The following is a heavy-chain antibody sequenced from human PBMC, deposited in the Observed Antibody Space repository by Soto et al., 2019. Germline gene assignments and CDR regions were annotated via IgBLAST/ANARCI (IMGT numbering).Heavy chain of an antibody. J-gene: IGHJ3*01. V-gene: IGHV3-23*01. Sequence: GGSLRLSCAASGFTFSSYAMSWVRQAPGKGLEWVSTIRGSGGSTYYADSVKGRFSITRDNSKNTLYLQMNSLRAEDTAVYYCAKAVTTRSSFVLWGQGTMVTVSS. CDR3: AKAVTTRSSFVL. CDR2: IRGSGGST. D-gene: IGHD4-4*01. CDR1: GFTFSSYA.